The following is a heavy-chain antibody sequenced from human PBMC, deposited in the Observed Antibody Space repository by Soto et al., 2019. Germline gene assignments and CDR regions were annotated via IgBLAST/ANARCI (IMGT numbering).Heavy chain of an antibody. CDR3: ASRNGYSGDDWSGTGAFDI. CDR1: GGSISSGGYY. Sequence: QVQLQESGPGLVKPSQTLSLTCTVSGGSISSGGYYWSWIRQHPGKGLEWIGYIYYSGSTYYNPSLKSRVTISVDTSKNQFSLKLSSVTAADTAVYYCASRNGYSGDDWSGTGAFDIWGQGTMVTVSS. J-gene: IGHJ3*02. CDR2: IYYSGST. D-gene: IGHD5-12*01. V-gene: IGHV4-31*03.